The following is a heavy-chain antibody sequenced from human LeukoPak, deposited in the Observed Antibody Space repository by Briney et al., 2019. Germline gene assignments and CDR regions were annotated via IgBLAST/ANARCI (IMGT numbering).Heavy chain of an antibody. CDR3: TKDQSGYCNNGICYARDGAFDI. D-gene: IGHD2-8*01. CDR1: GFTFKNYA. V-gene: IGHV3-23*01. Sequence: PGGSLRLSCAASGFTFKNYAMNWVRQAPGKGLEWVSHISASDDSPHYGDSMKGRFTISRDNSRNTLYLEMNSLRAEDTAVYYCTKDQSGYCNNGICYARDGAFDIWGQGTMVTVSS. CDR2: ISASDDSP. J-gene: IGHJ3*02.